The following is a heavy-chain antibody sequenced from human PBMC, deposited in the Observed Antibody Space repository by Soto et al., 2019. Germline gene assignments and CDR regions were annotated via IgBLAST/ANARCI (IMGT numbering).Heavy chain of an antibody. Sequence: QVQLVQSGAEVKKPGASVKVSCKASGYMFTSHAIHWVRQAPGQRLEWLGWINAANGDTKYSLKFQGRVIITRDTSARTAYMDLSSLKSEGAAVYYCAKSGASSTGNWFDSWGQGTLVTVSS. V-gene: IGHV1-3*01. CDR3: AKSGASSTGNWFDS. CDR2: INAANGDT. D-gene: IGHD6-13*01. CDR1: GYMFTSHA. J-gene: IGHJ5*01.